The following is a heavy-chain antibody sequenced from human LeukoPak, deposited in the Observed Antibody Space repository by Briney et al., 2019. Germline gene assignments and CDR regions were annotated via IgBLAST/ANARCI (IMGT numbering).Heavy chain of an antibody. CDR1: GGTFSSYA. D-gene: IGHD3-22*01. Sequence: ASVKVSCKASGGTFSSYAISWVRQAPGQGLEWMGGIIPIFGTANYAQKFQGRITITADESTSTAYMELSSLRSEDTAVYYCAYRTYYYDSSGYYWPYWGQGTLVTVSS. J-gene: IGHJ4*02. CDR2: IIPIFGTA. CDR3: AYRTYYYDSSGYYWPY. V-gene: IGHV1-69*01.